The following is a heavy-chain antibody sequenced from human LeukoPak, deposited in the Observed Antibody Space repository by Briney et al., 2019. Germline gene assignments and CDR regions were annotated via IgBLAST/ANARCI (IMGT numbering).Heavy chain of an antibody. D-gene: IGHD3-22*01. V-gene: IGHV3-23*01. CDR3: AKDITMIVVVMDAFDI. Sequence: PGGSLRLSCAASGFTFSSYAMSWVRQAPGKGLEWVSAISGSGGSTYYADSVKGRFTISRDNSKNTLYLQMNSLRAEDTAVYYCAKDITMIVVVMDAFDIWGQGTMVTVSS. CDR1: GFTFSSYA. CDR2: ISGSGGST. J-gene: IGHJ3*02.